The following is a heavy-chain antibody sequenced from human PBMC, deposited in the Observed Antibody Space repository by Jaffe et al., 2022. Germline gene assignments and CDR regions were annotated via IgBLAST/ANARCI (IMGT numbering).Heavy chain of an antibody. CDR2: ISGSGGST. CDR1: GFTFSSYA. CDR3: AKGRAQGGLTRTTSDY. J-gene: IGHJ4*02. D-gene: IGHD1-20*01. V-gene: IGHV3-23*01. Sequence: EVQLLESGGGLVQPGGSLRLSCAASGFTFSSYAMSWVRQAPGKGLEWVSVISGSGGSTYYADSVKGRLTISRDNSKNTLYLQMNSLRAEDTAVYYCAKGRAQGGLTRTTSDYWGQGTLVTVSS.